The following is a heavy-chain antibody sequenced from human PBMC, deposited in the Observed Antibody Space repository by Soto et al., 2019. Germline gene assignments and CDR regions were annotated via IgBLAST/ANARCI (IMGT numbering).Heavy chain of an antibody. Sequence: SPTLSLTCAISGDSVSSNSAAWNWIRQSPSRGLEWMGRTYYRSKWYNDYAVSVKSRITINPDPSKKQFSLQLNSVTPEDTVVYYCARDVRVRNWFDPWGQGTLVTVSS. D-gene: IGHD1-1*01. CDR1: GDSVSSNSAA. V-gene: IGHV6-1*01. CDR2: TYYRSKWYN. CDR3: ARDVRVRNWFDP. J-gene: IGHJ5*02.